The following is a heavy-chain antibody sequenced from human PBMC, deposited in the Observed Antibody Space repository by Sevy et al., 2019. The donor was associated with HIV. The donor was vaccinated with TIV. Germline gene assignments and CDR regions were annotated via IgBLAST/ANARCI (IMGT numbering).Heavy chain of an antibody. CDR1: GGSVSSGSYY. Sequence: SETLSLTCTVSGGSVSSGSYYWSWIRQPAGKGLEWIGRIYTSGSTNYNSFLESRVTISADTSKNQFSLKLSSVTAADTGVYYCARELPARARMDYRGQGTLVTVSS. CDR2: IYTSGST. D-gene: IGHD2-2*01. J-gene: IGHJ4*02. CDR3: ARELPARARMDY. V-gene: IGHV4-61*02.